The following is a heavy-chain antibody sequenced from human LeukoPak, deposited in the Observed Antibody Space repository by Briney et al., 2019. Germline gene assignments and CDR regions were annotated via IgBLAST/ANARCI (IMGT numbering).Heavy chain of an antibody. CDR1: GFTFSSYS. CDR2: ISSSSSTI. V-gene: IGHV3-48*01. D-gene: IGHD2-2*02. CDR3: AKGLVPAAIGHVGDAFDI. Sequence: GGSLRLSCAASGFTFSSYSMNWVRQAPGKGLEWVSYISSSSSTIYYADSVKGRFTISRDNSKNTLYLQMNSLRAEDTAVYYCAKGLVPAAIGHVGDAFDIWGQGTMVTVSS. J-gene: IGHJ3*02.